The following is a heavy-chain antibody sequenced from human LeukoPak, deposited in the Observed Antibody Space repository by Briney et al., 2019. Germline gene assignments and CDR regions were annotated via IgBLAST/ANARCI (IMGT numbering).Heavy chain of an antibody. Sequence: ASVKVSCKASGYTFTSYGISWVRQAPGQGLEWMGWISAYNGNTNYAQKLQGRVTMTTDTSTSTAYMELRSLRSDDTAVYYCAMRTDYYDSSGYSDDYWGQGTLVTVSS. J-gene: IGHJ4*02. CDR2: ISAYNGNT. CDR1: GYTFTSYG. V-gene: IGHV1-18*01. D-gene: IGHD3-22*01. CDR3: AMRTDYYDSSGYSDDY.